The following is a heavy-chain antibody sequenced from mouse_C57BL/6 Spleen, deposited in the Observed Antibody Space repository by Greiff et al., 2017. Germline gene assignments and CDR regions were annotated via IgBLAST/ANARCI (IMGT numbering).Heavy chain of an antibody. D-gene: IGHD3-2*02. CDR1: GFSFNTYA. V-gene: IGHV10-1*01. CDR2: IRSKSNNYAT. J-gene: IGHJ4*01. CDR3: VRGTAQATGAMDY. Sequence: EVKVVESGGGLVQPKGSLKLSCAASGFSFNTYAMNWVRQAPGKGLEWVARIRSKSNNYATYYADSVKDRFTISRDDSESMLYLQMNNLKTEDTAMYYCVRGTAQATGAMDYWGQGTSVTVSS.